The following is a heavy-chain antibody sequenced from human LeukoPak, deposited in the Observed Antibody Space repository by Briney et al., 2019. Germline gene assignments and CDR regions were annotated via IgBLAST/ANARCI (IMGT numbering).Heavy chain of an antibody. J-gene: IGHJ4*02. CDR2: ISAYNGNT. CDR1: GYTFTSYG. CDR3: ARDRPDVVVVAATDY. Sequence: ASVKVSYKASGYTFTSYGISWVRQAPGQGLEWMGWISAYNGNTNYAQKLQGRVTMTTDTSTSTAYMELRSLRSDDTAVYYCARDRPDVVVVAATDYWGQGTLVTVSS. D-gene: IGHD2-15*01. V-gene: IGHV1-18*01.